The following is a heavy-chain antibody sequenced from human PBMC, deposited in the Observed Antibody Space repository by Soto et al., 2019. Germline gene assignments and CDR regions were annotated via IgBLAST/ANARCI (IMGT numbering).Heavy chain of an antibody. J-gene: IGHJ6*02. Sequence: SETLSLTCTVSGGSIINYYWSWIRQPAGKGLEWIGRIFTSGSTNYNPSLRSRVTMSVDTSKNQFSLKLNSVTAADTAVYYCARTGRXRGNNWNGHHFYFGMDVWGQGTTVTVSS. CDR1: GGSIINYY. CDR2: IFTSGST. V-gene: IGHV4-4*07. CDR3: ARTGRXRGNNWNGHHFYFGMDV. D-gene: IGHD1-20*01.